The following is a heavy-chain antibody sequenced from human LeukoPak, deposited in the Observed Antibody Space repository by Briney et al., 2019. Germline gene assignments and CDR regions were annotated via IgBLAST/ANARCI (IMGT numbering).Heavy chain of an antibody. CDR2: TYYRSKWYN. Sequence: ASQTLSLTCAISGDSVSSNSAAWNWIRQSPSRGLEWLGRTYYRSKWYNDYAVSVKSRITINPDTSKNQFSLQLNSVTPEDTAVYYCARGAGIVGATVSWFDPWGQGTLVTVSS. V-gene: IGHV6-1*01. D-gene: IGHD1-26*01. CDR1: GDSVSSNSAA. J-gene: IGHJ5*01. CDR3: ARGAGIVGATVSWFDP.